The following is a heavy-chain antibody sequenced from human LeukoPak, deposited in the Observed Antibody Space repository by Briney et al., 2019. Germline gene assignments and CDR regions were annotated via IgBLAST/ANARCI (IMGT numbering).Heavy chain of an antibody. J-gene: IGHJ4*02. CDR1: GGSIYSSSFY. D-gene: IGHD3-22*01. V-gene: IGHV4-39*01. Sequence: SETLSLTCTVSGGSIYSSSFYWGWIRQSPGEGLEWIGNIYYSGDTYYTPSLKSRVSMSVDTSRNRFSLKLSSVTAADTAVYYCARLDYDSYSSMYYFDYWGQGTLVAVSS. CDR2: IYYSGDT. CDR3: ARLDYDSYSSMYYFDY.